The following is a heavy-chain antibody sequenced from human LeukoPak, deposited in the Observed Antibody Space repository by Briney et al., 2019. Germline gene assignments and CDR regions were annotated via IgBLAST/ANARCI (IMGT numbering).Heavy chain of an antibody. V-gene: IGHV4-61*08. CDR3: AGHHPRNTVDF. D-gene: IGHD2/OR15-2a*01. J-gene: IGHJ4*02. Sequence: SETLSLTCAVSGGSISSGGYYWSWIRQPPGKGLEWIAYISDIGSINYNPSLKSRVTISLDTSKNQFSLKLSSVTAADTAVYYCAGHHPRNTVDFWGQGTLVTVSS. CDR2: ISDIGSI. CDR1: GGSISSGGYY.